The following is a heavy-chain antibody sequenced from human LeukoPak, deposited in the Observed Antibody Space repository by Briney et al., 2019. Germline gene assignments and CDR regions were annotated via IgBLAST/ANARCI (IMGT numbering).Heavy chain of an antibody. CDR2: ISYDGSNK. J-gene: IGHJ4*02. CDR3: ASAVAGPVDYPADY. CDR1: GFTFSSYG. Sequence: AGGSLRLSCAASGFTFSSYGMHWVRQAPGKGLEWVAVISYDGSNKYYAEAVKGRFTISRDNSKNTLYLQMNSLRIEDTAVYYCASAVAGPVDYPADYWGQGTLVTVSS. D-gene: IGHD6-19*01. V-gene: IGHV3-30*03.